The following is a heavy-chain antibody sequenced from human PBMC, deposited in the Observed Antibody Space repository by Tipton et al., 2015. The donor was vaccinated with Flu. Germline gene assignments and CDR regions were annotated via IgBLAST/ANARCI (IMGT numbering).Heavy chain of an antibody. J-gene: IGHJ4*02. Sequence: TLSLTCTVSGGSISSSDYYWGWIRQPPGKGLEWIASIYQSGSTYHNPSLKSRVTISVDTSKSQFSLMLRSVTAADTAVYYCARLSYYDVDLKNFYFDHWGQGALVTVSS. V-gene: IGHV4-39*01. CDR2: IYQSGST. D-gene: IGHD3-10*02. CDR3: ARLSYYDVDLKNFYFDH. CDR1: GGSISSSDYY.